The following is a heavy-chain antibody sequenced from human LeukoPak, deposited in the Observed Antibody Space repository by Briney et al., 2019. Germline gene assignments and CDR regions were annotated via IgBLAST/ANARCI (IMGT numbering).Heavy chain of an antibody. CDR1: GGSISSYY. CDR3: ATDISWFDP. V-gene: IGHV4-4*07. CDR2: ISASGST. Sequence: SETLSLTCTVSGGSISSYYWSWIRQPAGKGLEWIGRISASGSTNYAPSLRSRVTMSVDTSTNQFSLKLSSVTAADTAVYYCATDISWFDPWGRGTLVAVSS. J-gene: IGHJ5*02.